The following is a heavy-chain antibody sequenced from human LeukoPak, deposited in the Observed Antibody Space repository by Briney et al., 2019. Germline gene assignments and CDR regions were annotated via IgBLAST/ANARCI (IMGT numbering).Heavy chain of an antibody. CDR2: IYYSGST. Sequence: SETLSLTXTVSGGSISSSSYYWGWIRQPPGKGLEWIGSIYYSGSTYYNPSLKSRVTISVDTSKNQFSLRLSSVTAADTAVYYCARLRRINYFDYWGQRTLVTVSS. CDR3: ARLRRINYFDY. D-gene: IGHD2-15*01. J-gene: IGHJ4*02. V-gene: IGHV4-39*01. CDR1: GGSISSSSYY.